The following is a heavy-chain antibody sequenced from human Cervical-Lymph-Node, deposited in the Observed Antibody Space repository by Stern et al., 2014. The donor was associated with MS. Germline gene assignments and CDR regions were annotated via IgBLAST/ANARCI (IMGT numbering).Heavy chain of an antibody. D-gene: IGHD3-22*01. Sequence: VQLVESGGGVVQPGRALRLSCAASGFTFSSYVMHWVRQAQGKGLEWVAVISSDGNNGYYTDSVKGRFTISRDNFKNTLYMQMSSLRPEDTAVYYCAKGVLHYYDTSTLEYWGQGTRVTVSS. V-gene: IGHV3-30*18. CDR2: ISSDGNNG. J-gene: IGHJ4*02. CDR1: GFTFSSYV. CDR3: AKGVLHYYDTSTLEY.